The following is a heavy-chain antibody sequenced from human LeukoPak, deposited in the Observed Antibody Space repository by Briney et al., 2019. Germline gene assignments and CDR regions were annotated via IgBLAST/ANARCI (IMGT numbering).Heavy chain of an antibody. CDR2: IYTSGST. D-gene: IGHD4-17*01. CDR1: GGSISSGSYY. J-gene: IGHJ4*02. CDR3: AREGYGDYVCLFDY. Sequence: SETLSLTCTVSGGSISSGSYYWSWVRQPARKGLEWIGRIYTSGSTNYNPSLKSRVTISVDTSKNQFSLKLSSVTAADTDVYYCAREGYGDYVCLFDYLGQGSLVTVSS. V-gene: IGHV4-61*02.